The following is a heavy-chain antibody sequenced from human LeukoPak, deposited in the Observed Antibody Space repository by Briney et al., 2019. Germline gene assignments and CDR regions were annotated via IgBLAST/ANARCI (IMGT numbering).Heavy chain of an antibody. CDR1: GGSFSSYY. J-gene: IGHJ4*02. V-gene: IGHV4-4*07. Sequence: SETLSLTCTVSGGSFSSYYWTWIRQPAGKGLEWIGRIYPSGSTNYNPSLKSRVTMSVDTSKNQFSLKLSSVTAADTAVYYCARADYDFWSGYPAPFDYWGQGTLVTVSS. CDR2: IYPSGST. CDR3: ARADYDFWSGYPAPFDY. D-gene: IGHD3-3*01.